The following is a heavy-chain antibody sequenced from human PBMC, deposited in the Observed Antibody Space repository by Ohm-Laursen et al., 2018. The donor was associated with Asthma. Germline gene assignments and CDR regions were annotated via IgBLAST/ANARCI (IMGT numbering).Heavy chain of an antibody. V-gene: IGHV1-69*13. D-gene: IGHD3-22*01. J-gene: IGHJ4*02. Sequence: SVKVSCKASGGTFSNYAISWVRQAPGQGLEWMGGIMPILDTTNYGKKFQGRVTIAADESTTTAFMELNSLRSEDTAVYYCARGTYYYDSSGYTAFDSWGQGTLVTVSS. CDR2: IMPILDTT. CDR1: GGTFSNYA. CDR3: ARGTYYYDSSGYTAFDS.